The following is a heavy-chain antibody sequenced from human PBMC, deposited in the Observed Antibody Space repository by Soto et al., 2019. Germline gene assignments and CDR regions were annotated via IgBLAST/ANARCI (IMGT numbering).Heavy chain of an antibody. Sequence: VKVSCKASGYTFTTYDINWVRQATGQGLEWMGWMNPNSGNTGYAQKFQGRVTMTRNTSINTAYMELSSLRSEDTAVYFCTRARGWLLYYWGQGTLVTVSS. V-gene: IGHV1-8*01. CDR2: MNPNSGNT. D-gene: IGHD3-9*01. J-gene: IGHJ4*02. CDR1: GYTFTTYD. CDR3: TRARGWLLYY.